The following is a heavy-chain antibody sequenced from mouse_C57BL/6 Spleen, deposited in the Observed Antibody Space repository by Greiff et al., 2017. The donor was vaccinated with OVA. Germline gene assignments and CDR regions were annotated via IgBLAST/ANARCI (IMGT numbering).Heavy chain of an antibody. V-gene: IGHV14-4*01. Sequence: VQLQQSGAELVRPGASVKLSCTASGFNIKDDYMHWVKQRPEQGLEWIGRIDPENGDTEYASKFQGKATIPADKSSNTAYLQLSSLTSEDTAVYYCTPYGSSAYWGQGTTLTVSS. D-gene: IGHD1-1*01. CDR2: IDPENGDT. CDR1: GFNIKDDY. CDR3: TPYGSSAY. J-gene: IGHJ2*01.